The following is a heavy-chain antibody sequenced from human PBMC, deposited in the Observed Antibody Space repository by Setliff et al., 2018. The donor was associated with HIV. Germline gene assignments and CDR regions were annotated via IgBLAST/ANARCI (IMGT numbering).Heavy chain of an antibody. V-gene: IGHV3-15*01. Sequence: GGSLRLSCAAAGFTFSNAWMTWVRQAPGKGQEWVARIRNKKNGGTTYYAAPVEGRFTISRDDSKNTLSLQMNSLKTEDTAIYYCTTDLGSGRFSWNNNWGQGTLVTVSS. D-gene: IGHD1-26*01. CDR3: TTDLGSGRFSWNNN. CDR1: GFTFSNAW. CDR2: IRNKKNGGTT. J-gene: IGHJ4*02.